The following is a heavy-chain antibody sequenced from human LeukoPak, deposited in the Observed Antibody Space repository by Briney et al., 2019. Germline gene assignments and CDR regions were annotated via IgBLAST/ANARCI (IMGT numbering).Heavy chain of an antibody. D-gene: IGHD3-22*01. CDR2: IKSDGGT. CDR3: ARAPSEIGGYYPEYFRH. Sequence: GGSLRLSCAASGFTFSTYWMHWVRQAPGKGLVWVSRIKSDGGTNYADSVKGRFTISRDNAKKTVSLQMNSLRPEDMGVCYCARAPSEIGGYYPEYFRHWGQGTLVTVSS. J-gene: IGHJ1*01. V-gene: IGHV3-74*01. CDR1: GFTFSTYW.